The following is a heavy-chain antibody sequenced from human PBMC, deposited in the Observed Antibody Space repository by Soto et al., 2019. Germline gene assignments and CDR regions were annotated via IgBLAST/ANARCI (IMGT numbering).Heavy chain of an antibody. D-gene: IGHD3-22*01. CDR3: ARGRGNYYDSSGYYSLDAFDI. CDR2: IYYSVST. Sequence: PSETLSLTCTVSGGSISSYYWSWIRQPPGKGLEWIGYIYYSVSTNYNPSLKSRVTISVDTSKNQFSLKLSSVTAADTAVYYCARGRGNYYDSSGYYSLDAFDIWGQGTMVTVSS. J-gene: IGHJ3*02. CDR1: GGSISSYY. V-gene: IGHV4-59*01.